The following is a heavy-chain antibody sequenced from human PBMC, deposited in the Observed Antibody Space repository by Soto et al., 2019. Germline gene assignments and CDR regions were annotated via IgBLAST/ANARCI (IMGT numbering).Heavy chain of an antibody. J-gene: IGHJ4*01. CDR3: ARGEQYSGRIFDY. CDR2: TYYRSKWYY. CDR1: GDSVSSNSAG. V-gene: IGHV6-1*01. D-gene: IGHD1-26*01. Sequence: SQTLSLTCAITGDSVSSNSAGWSWVRQSPSRGLEWLGRTYYRSKWYYEYAVSVRGRVTINPDTSKNQYSLQLNSVTPEDTAVYFCARGEQYSGRIFDYWGQGTLVTVSS.